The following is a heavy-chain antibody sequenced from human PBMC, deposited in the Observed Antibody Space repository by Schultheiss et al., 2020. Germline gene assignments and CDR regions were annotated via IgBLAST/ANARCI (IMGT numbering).Heavy chain of an antibody. CDR2: INHSGST. Sequence: SETLSLTCAVYGGSFSGYYWSWIRQPPGKGLEWIGEINHSGSTNYNPSLKSRVTISVDTSKNQFSLKLSSVTAADTAVYYCARLRAVGNNWFDPWGQGTLVTVSS. J-gene: IGHJ5*02. CDR1: GGSFSGYY. CDR3: ARLRAVGNNWFDP. D-gene: IGHD6-19*01. V-gene: IGHV4-34*01.